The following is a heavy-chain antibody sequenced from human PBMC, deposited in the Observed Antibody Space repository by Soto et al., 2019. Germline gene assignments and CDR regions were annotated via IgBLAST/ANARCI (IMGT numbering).Heavy chain of an antibody. CDR3: ARDGDPGYSFWSGPLGGGRFDP. Sequence: QVQLVQSGAEVKEPGSSVNVSCKTSGATFGNTAVTWVRQAPGQGLEWIGGSVPLFGTANYAQKFRGRVTITADESTSTAYMELSSLRTDDTAVYYCARDGDPGYSFWSGPLGGGRFDPWGQGTLVTVSS. V-gene: IGHV1-69*12. CDR2: SVPLFGTA. J-gene: IGHJ5*02. CDR1: GATFGNTA. D-gene: IGHD3-3*01.